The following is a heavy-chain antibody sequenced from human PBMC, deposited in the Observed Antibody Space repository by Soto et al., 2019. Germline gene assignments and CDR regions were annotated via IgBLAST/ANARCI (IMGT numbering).Heavy chain of an antibody. Sequence: GGSLRLSCAASGFTFSSYAMHWVRQAPGKGLEWVAVISYDGSNKYYADSVKGRFTISRDNSKNTLYLQMNSLRAEDTAVYYCASVYNWNYSYYYYGMDVWGQGTTVTVSS. CDR2: ISYDGSNK. D-gene: IGHD1-7*01. J-gene: IGHJ6*02. V-gene: IGHV3-30-3*01. CDR1: GFTFSSYA. CDR3: ASVYNWNYSYYYYGMDV.